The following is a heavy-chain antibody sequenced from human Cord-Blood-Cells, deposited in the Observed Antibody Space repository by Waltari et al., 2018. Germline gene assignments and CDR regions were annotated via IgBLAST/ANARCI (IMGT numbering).Heavy chain of an antibody. D-gene: IGHD3-22*01. J-gene: IGHJ4*02. V-gene: IGHV4-4*02. Sequence: QVQLQESGPGLVKPSGTLSLPCAVSGGSISSSNWWGWVRPPPGKGLEWIGDIYHSGSTNYNPSLKSRVTISVDKSKNQFSLKLSSVTAADTAVYYCARAIYYDSSGYYYYFDYWGQGTLVTVSS. CDR2: IYHSGST. CDR3: ARAIYYDSSGYYYYFDY. CDR1: GGSISSSNW.